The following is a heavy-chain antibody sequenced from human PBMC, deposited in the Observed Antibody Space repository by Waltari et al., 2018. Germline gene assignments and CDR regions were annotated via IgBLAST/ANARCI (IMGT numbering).Heavy chain of an antibody. J-gene: IGHJ5*02. CDR3: ARIAAPAILQSYYWFDP. V-gene: IGHV1-2*02. CDR1: GYPFTGYY. D-gene: IGHD6-13*01. CDR2: INCDSGDT. Sequence: QEHLLQSGAEVKKTGASVKVSCKASGYPFTGYYLHWMRQAPGQGLEWMGWINCDSGDTNSAQKFQGRVTMTRDASISTAYMELSRLTFDDTAAYYCARIAAPAILQSYYWFDPWGQGTPVTVSP.